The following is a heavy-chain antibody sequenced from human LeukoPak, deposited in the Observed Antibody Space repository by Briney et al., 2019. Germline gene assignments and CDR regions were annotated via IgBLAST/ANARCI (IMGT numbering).Heavy chain of an antibody. V-gene: IGHV3-30*02. J-gene: IGHJ5*02. Sequence: GGSLRLSCAASGFTFSSYWMHWVRQAPGKGLEWVAFIRYDGSNKYYADSVKGRFTISRDNSKNTLYLQMNSLRAEDTAVYYCAKAYSSSPTPINWFDPWGQGTLVTVSS. CDR3: AKAYSSSPTPINWFDP. CDR1: GFTFSSYW. CDR2: IRYDGSNK. D-gene: IGHD6-13*01.